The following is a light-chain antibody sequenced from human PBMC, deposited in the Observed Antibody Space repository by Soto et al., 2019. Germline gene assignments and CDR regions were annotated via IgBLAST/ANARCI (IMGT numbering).Light chain of an antibody. CDR3: SSYTNTRTYV. CDR2: EVS. Sequence: QSALTQPPSVSGSPGQSVTISCTGTSSDVGSYNRISWYQQPPGTAPKLIMYEVSNRPSGVPDRFSGSKSGSTASLTISGLQAEDEADYFCSSYTNTRTYVFGTGTKVTVL. V-gene: IGLV2-18*02. J-gene: IGLJ1*01. CDR1: SSDVGSYNR.